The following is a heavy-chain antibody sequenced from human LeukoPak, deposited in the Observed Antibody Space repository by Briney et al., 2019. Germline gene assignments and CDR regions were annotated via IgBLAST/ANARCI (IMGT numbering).Heavy chain of an antibody. V-gene: IGHV1-46*01. Sequence: ASVKVSCKASGYTFTNYYMHWVRRAPGQGLEWMGIINPSGSNSTYAQKFQGRVTMTRDTSTSTVYMELSSLRFEDTAVYYCARSGSSTSCPRDYWGQGTLVTVAS. J-gene: IGHJ4*02. D-gene: IGHD2-2*01. CDR3: ARSGSSTSCPRDY. CDR2: INPSGSNS. CDR1: GYTFTNYY.